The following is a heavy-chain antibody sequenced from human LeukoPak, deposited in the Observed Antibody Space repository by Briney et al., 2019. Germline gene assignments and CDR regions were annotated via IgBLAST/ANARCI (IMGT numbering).Heavy chain of an antibody. CDR3: AKGGLKTIFGVAITESFDY. D-gene: IGHD3-3*01. J-gene: IGHJ4*02. Sequence: GGSLRFSCEASGFTFISNAMSWIRQAPGKGLEWVSSISGSGDRTYYADSVKGRVTISRDNSKNTLYLQTNSLRVEDTAVYYCAKGGLKTIFGVAITESFDYWGQGTLATVSS. CDR1: GFTFISNA. V-gene: IGHV3-23*01. CDR2: ISGSGDRT.